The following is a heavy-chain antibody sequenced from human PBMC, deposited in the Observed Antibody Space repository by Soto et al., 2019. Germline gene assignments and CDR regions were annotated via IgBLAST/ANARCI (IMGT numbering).Heavy chain of an antibody. CDR3: ASGYCSSTSCEGWDYYYYYGMDV. CDR2: IIPIFGTA. V-gene: IGHV1-69*13. J-gene: IGHJ6*02. CDR1: GGTFSSYA. Sequence: VKVSCKASGGTFSSYAISWVRQPPGQGLEWMGGIIPIFGTANYAQKFQGRVTITADESTSTAYMELSSPRSEDTAVYYCASGYCSSTSCEGWDYYYYYGMDVWGQGTTVTVSS. D-gene: IGHD2-2*01.